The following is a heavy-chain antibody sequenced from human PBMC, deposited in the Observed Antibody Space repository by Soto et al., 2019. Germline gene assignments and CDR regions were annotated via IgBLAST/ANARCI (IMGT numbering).Heavy chain of an antibody. J-gene: IGHJ5*02. V-gene: IGHV1-18*01. D-gene: IGHD5-12*01. Sequence: SVTVSCKASGYTFTSYGISWVRQAPGQGLEWMGLLIPYNGDRIYAQKFQGRVILTTDTATNTAYMELGSLRSDDTAVYYCVRDASSGYRGWWDPWGQGTLVTVSS. CDR2: LIPYNGDR. CDR1: GYTFTSYG. CDR3: VRDASSGYRGWWDP.